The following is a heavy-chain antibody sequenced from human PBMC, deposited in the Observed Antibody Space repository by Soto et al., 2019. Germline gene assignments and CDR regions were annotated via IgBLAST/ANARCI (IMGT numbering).Heavy chain of an antibody. J-gene: IGHJ6*03. Sequence: PSETLSLTCAVSSGSISSSNWWSWVRQPPGKGLEWIGEIYHSGSTNYNPSLKSRVTISVDKSKNQFSLKLSSVTAADTAVYYCARAHGYCSSTSCYYYYYYYMDVWGKGTTVTVSS. D-gene: IGHD2-2*01. V-gene: IGHV4-4*02. CDR2: IYHSGST. CDR3: ARAHGYCSSTSCYYYYYYYMDV. CDR1: SGSISSSNW.